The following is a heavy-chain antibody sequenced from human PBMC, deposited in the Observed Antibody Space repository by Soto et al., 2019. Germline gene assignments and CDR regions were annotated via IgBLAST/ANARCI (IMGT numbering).Heavy chain of an antibody. V-gene: IGHV1-46*01. CDR1: CYTIPIKY. J-gene: IGHJ5*02. CDR2: ISPSGGST. Sequence: ASVPVPRQQSCYTIPIKYMHWVRLAPGQGLEWMGIISPSGGSTSYAPKFQGRVTMTRDTSTSSVYMELSSVTAAETAVYYCARDTIAAAALGFDPWGQGNLVTVSS. D-gene: IGHD6-13*01. CDR3: ARDTIAAAALGFDP.